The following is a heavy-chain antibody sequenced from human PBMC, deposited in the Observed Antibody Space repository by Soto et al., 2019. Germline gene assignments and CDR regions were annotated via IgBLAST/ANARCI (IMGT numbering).Heavy chain of an antibody. Sequence: SETLSLTCTVSGGSVSSGSYYWSWIRQPPGKGLEWIGYINHSGSTNYNPSLKSRVTISVDTSKNQFSLKLSPVTAADTAVYYCARTNTPYYDFWSGYYSQPNNWFDPWGQGTLVTVSS. CDR2: INHSGST. V-gene: IGHV4-61*01. D-gene: IGHD3-3*01. CDR3: ARTNTPYYDFWSGYYSQPNNWFDP. J-gene: IGHJ5*02. CDR1: GGSVSSGSYY.